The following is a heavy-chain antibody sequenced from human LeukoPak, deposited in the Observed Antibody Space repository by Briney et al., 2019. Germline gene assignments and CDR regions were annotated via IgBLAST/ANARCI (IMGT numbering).Heavy chain of an antibody. CDR1: GFTFSSYG. Sequence: SGGSLRLSCAASGFTFSSYGMHWVRQAPGKGLEWVSAISGSGGSTYYADSVKGRFTISRDNSKNTLYLQMNSLRAEDTAVYYCAKDSGGNSYYFDYWGQGTLVTVSS. CDR2: ISGSGGST. CDR3: AKDSGGNSYYFDY. V-gene: IGHV3-23*01. J-gene: IGHJ4*02. D-gene: IGHD4-23*01.